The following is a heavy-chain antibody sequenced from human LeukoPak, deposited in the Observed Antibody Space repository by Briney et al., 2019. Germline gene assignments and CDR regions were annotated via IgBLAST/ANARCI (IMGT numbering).Heavy chain of an antibody. CDR2: IYSGGTT. CDR3: ARSPWGITMIAEA. J-gene: IGHJ5*02. D-gene: IGHD3-22*01. Sequence: TGGSLRLSCAVSGFTVSSNYMSWVRQAPGKGLEWVSVIYSGGTTYYADSVKGRFTISRDNSKNTLYLQMNSLRTEDTAVYYCARSPWGITMIAEAWGQGTLVTVSS. CDR1: GFTVSSNY. V-gene: IGHV3-53*01.